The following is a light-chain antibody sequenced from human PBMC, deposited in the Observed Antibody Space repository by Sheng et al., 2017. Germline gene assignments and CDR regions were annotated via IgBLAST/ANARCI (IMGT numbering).Light chain of an antibody. CDR1: QGISSY. CDR3: QQYNTYST. J-gene: IGKJ4*01. CDR2: AAS. Sequence: IQLTQSPSSLSASVGDRVTITCRASQGISSYLAWYQQKPGKAPKLLIYAASTLQSGVPSRFSGSGSGTEFTLAISSLQPDDLATYYCQQYNTYSTFGGGTKVEIK. V-gene: IGKV1-9*01.